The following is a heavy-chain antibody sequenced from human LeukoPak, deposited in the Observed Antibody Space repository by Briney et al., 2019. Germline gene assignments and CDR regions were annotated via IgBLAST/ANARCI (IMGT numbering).Heavy chain of an antibody. CDR3: ARDQRGGNSLNWFDP. Sequence: ASVKVSCKASGYTFTSYDINWVRQATGQGLEWMGWMNPNSGNTGYAQKFQGRATITRNTSISTAYMELSSLRSEDTAVYYCARDQRGGNSLNWFDPWGQGTLVTVSS. CDR2: MNPNSGNT. J-gene: IGHJ5*02. CDR1: GYTFTSYD. V-gene: IGHV1-8*03. D-gene: IGHD4-23*01.